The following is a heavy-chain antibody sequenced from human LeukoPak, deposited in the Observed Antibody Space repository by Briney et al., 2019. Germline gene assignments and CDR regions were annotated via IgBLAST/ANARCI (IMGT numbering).Heavy chain of an antibody. D-gene: IGHD3-22*01. J-gene: IGHJ3*02. CDR3: AKEDYYYDSSGYYYPAFDI. CDR2: ISGSGGST. CDR1: GFTSSSYA. Sequence: QPGGSLRLSCAASGFTSSSYAMSWVRQAPGKGLEWVSAISGSGGSTYYADSVKGRFTISRDNSKNTLYLQMNSQRAEDTAVYYCAKEDYYYDSSGYYYPAFDIWGQGTMVTVSS. V-gene: IGHV3-23*01.